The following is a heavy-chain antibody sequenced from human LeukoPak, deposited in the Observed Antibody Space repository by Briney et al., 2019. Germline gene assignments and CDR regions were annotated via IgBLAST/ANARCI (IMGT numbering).Heavy chain of an antibody. V-gene: IGHV3-48*01. CDR1: GITFSSYS. J-gene: IGHJ5*02. D-gene: IGHD3-16*01. CDR2: LSSDNYTI. Sequence: GGSLRLSCAASGITFSSYSMNWVRQAPGKGLEWISYLSSDNYTIYYAASLKRRFIISRDNAKHSLYLQMNSLRAEDTAVYYCARVATDGGGFDPWGQGTLVTVSS. CDR3: ARVATDGGGFDP.